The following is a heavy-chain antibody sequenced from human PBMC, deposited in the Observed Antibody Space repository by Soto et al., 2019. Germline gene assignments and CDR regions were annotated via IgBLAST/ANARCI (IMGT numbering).Heavy chain of an antibody. CDR1: GFTFSSYA. CDR2: ISGNGGST. Sequence: PGGSLRLSCAASGFTFSSYAMSWVRQAPGKGLGWVSAISGNGGSTYYADSVKGRVTISRDSSKNTRYLQMNNLTAEDTARYYCAKGSLVGTKYWGQGTLVTVSS. V-gene: IGHV3-23*01. D-gene: IGHD3-10*01. CDR3: AKGSLVGTKY. J-gene: IGHJ4*02.